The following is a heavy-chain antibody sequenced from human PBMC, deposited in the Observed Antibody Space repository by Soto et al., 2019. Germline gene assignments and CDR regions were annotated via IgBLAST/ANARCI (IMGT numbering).Heavy chain of an antibody. D-gene: IGHD6-6*01. V-gene: IGHV3-33*01. CDR3: ARAWQTGSSSPPPNYYYYGMDV. Sequence: GGSLTLSCAASGFTFSSYGMHRVRQAPGRGLELVAVIWYDGSNKYYADSVKGRFTISRDNSKNTLYLQMNSLRAEDTAVYYCARAWQTGSSSPPPNYYYYGMDVWGQGTTVTVSS. J-gene: IGHJ6*02. CDR2: IWYDGSNK. CDR1: GFTFSSYG.